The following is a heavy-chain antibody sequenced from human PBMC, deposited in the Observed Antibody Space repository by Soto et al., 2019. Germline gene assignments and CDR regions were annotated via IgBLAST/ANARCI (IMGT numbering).Heavy chain of an antibody. Sequence: GGSLRLSCAASGFIFSNYAMSWVRQAPGKELEWVSVTSYSGSSTYYADSVKGRFTISRDNSKNTLYLQMNSLRAEDTAVYYCAKVKGGYCSSTTCPFDYWGQGTLVTVSS. D-gene: IGHD2-2*01. V-gene: IGHV3-23*01. CDR2: TSYSGSST. J-gene: IGHJ4*02. CDR3: AKVKGGYCSSTTCPFDY. CDR1: GFIFSNYA.